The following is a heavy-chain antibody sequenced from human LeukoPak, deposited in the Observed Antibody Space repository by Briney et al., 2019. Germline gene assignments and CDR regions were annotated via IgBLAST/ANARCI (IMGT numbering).Heavy chain of an antibody. CDR1: GFTFSSYA. V-gene: IGHV3-30-3*01. J-gene: IGHJ6*02. CDR3: ASLEWLSTTHYGMDV. D-gene: IGHD3-3*01. Sequence: PGRSLRLSCAASGFTFSSYAMHWVRQVPGKGLEWVAVISYDGSNKYYADSVKGRFTISRDNSKNTLYLQMNSLRAEDTAVYYCASLEWLSTTHYGMDVWGQGTTVTVSS. CDR2: ISYDGSNK.